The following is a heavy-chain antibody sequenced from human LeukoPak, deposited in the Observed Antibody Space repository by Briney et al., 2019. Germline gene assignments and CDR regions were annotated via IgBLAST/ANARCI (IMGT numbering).Heavy chain of an antibody. CDR1: GGSFSAYY. D-gene: IGHD3-10*02. Sequence: SETLSLTCSVYGGSFSAYYWNWIRQPAGKGLEWIGRLHSSGETTSNPSLMSRATMSLDTSRNHFSLNLTSVTAADTAIYYCATMFGESSDFDHWGQGTLVAVSS. V-gene: IGHV4-4*07. J-gene: IGHJ4*02. CDR3: ATMFGESSDFDH. CDR2: LHSSGET.